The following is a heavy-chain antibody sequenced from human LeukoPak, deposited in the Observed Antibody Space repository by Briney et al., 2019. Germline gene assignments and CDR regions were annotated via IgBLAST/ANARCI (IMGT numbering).Heavy chain of an antibody. CDR3: ARGNWNDEGFFDY. J-gene: IGHJ4*02. D-gene: IGHD1-1*01. V-gene: IGHV3-21*01. CDR1: GFTFSSYN. Sequence: GGSLRLSCAAYGFTFSSYNMSWVRQAPGKGLEWVSSISYRSDYIYYASSLKVPFSISRDNANNSLYLLMNSLRAEDTAIYYCARGNWNDEGFFDYWGQGILVTVSS. CDR2: ISYRSDYI.